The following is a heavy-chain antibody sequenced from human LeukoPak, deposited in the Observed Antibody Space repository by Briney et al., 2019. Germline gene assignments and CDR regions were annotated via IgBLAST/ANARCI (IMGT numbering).Heavy chain of an antibody. Sequence: PGGSLRLSCAASGFTFSSYAMSWVRQTPGKGLDWVSVVSGSGGSTYYADSVKGRFTISRDNSKNTLYLQMNSLRAEDTAAYYCAKETEAAAGPLDYWGQGTLVTVSS. CDR2: VSGSGGST. CDR3: AKETEAAAGPLDY. D-gene: IGHD6-13*01. V-gene: IGHV3-23*01. CDR1: GFTFSSYA. J-gene: IGHJ4*02.